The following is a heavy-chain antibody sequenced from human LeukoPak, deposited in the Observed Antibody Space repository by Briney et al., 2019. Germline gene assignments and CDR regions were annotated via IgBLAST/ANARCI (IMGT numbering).Heavy chain of an antibody. D-gene: IGHD2-2*01. V-gene: IGHV3-21*01. CDR3: ARIPCSSTSCYADYYYGMDV. J-gene: IGHJ6*02. CDR2: ISSSSYI. Sequence: GGSLRLSCAASGFTFSSYSMNWVRQAPGKGLEWVSSISSSSYIYYADSVKGRFTISRDNAKNSLYLQMNSLRAEDTAVYYCARIPCSSTSCYADYYYGMDVWGQGTTVTVSS. CDR1: GFTFSSYS.